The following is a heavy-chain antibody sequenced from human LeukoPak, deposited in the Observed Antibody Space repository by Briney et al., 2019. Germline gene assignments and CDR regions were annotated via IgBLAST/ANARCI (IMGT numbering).Heavy chain of an antibody. CDR2: ISAYNGDT. J-gene: IGHJ3*02. CDR1: GYTFTHYG. D-gene: IGHD2-8*02. V-gene: IGHV1-18*01. Sequence: ASVKVSCKTSGYTFTHYGISWVRQAPGQGLEWVGWISAYNGDTKYAQSFQDKVTMTTDTSTSTAYMELRSLTSDDTAVYHCARSLLVVPDASGEHDAFDMWGQGTMVTVSS. CDR3: ARSLLVVPDASGEHDAFDM.